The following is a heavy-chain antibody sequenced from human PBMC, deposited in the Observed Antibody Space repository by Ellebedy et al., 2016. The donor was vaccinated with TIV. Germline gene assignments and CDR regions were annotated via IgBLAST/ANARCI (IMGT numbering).Heavy chain of an antibody. CDR3: ARDPSVNDYGDPRWFDP. J-gene: IGHJ5*02. CDR2: INPNSGGT. D-gene: IGHD4-17*01. Sequence: ASVKVSCKASGYTFTGYYMHWVRQAPGQGLEWMGWINPNSGGTNYAQKFQGRVTMTRDTSITTAYMELSRLRSDDTAVYYCARDPSVNDYGDPRWFDPWGQGTLVTVSS. V-gene: IGHV1-2*02. CDR1: GYTFTGYY.